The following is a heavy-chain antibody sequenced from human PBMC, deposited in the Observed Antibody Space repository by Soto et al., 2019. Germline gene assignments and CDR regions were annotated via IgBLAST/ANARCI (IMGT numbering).Heavy chain of an antibody. V-gene: IGHV1-8*02. CDR2: MNPINGAA. D-gene: IGHD6-13*01. CDR3: GRGPSPRAPAGGTPYYYAMDV. CDR1: GYDFTAYD. Sequence: ASVKVSCKASGYDFTAYDINWVRQASGQGLEWMGWMNPINGAAGSARRFQGTISMTRNTATGTAYLELTSLRSDDSAVYYCGRGPSPRAPAGGTPYYYAMDVWGQGTTVTVSS. J-gene: IGHJ6*02.